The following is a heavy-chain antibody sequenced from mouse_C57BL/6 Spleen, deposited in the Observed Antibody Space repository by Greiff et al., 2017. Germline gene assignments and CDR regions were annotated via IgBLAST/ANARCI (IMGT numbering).Heavy chain of an antibody. CDR2: IDPSDSYT. V-gene: IGHV1-59*01. D-gene: IGHD2-5*01. CDR1: GYTFTSYW. Sequence: VQRVESGAELAKPGASVKLSCKASGYTFTSYWMHWVKQRPGQGLEWIGVIDPSDSYTNYNQKFKGKATLTVDTSSSTAYMQLSSLTSEDSAVYYCARKEYYSIYAGVYWGQGTTLTVSS. CDR3: ARKEYYSIYAGVY. J-gene: IGHJ2*01.